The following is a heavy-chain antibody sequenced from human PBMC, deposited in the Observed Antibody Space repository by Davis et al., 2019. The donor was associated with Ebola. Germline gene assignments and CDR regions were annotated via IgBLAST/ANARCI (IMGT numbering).Heavy chain of an antibody. Sequence: SVTVSCQASGYIFTSNDINRGRQATGQGLEWMGWMNPDSGNTGYAQKFQGRVTMTRDTSTSTVYMELSSLRSEDTAVYYCARYLAALGLFDYWGQGTLVTVSS. CDR3: ARYLAALGLFDY. CDR1: GYIFTSND. D-gene: IGHD6-6*01. CDR2: MNPDSGNT. V-gene: IGHV1-8*01. J-gene: IGHJ4*02.